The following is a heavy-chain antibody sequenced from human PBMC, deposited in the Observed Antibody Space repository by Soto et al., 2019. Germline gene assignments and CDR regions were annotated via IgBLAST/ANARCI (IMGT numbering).Heavy chain of an antibody. J-gene: IGHJ6*03. CDR1: GFTFSDYY. CDR3: VTGSSSMYYYYYMDV. CDR2: ISSSGSTI. V-gene: IGHV3-11*01. Sequence: QVQLVESGGGLVKPGGSLRLSCAASGFTFSDYYMSWIRQAPGKGLEWVSYISSSGSTIYYADSVKGRFTISRDNAKNSLYLQMNSLRAEDTVVYYCVTGSSSMYYYYYMDVWGKGTTVTVSS. D-gene: IGHD6-6*01.